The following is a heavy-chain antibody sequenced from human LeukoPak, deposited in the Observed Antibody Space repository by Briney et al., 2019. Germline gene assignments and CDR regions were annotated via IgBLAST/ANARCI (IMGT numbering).Heavy chain of an antibody. Sequence: PGGSLRLSCAASGFTFSSYGMHWVRQAPGKGLEWVAFIRYDGSNKYYADSVKGRFTISRDNSKNTLYLQMNSLRAEDAAVYYCAKDADCSSTSCYYYYYCYMDVWGKGTTVTVSS. CDR1: GFTFSSYG. V-gene: IGHV3-30*02. D-gene: IGHD2-2*01. CDR2: IRYDGSNK. J-gene: IGHJ6*03. CDR3: AKDADCSSTSCYYYYYCYMDV.